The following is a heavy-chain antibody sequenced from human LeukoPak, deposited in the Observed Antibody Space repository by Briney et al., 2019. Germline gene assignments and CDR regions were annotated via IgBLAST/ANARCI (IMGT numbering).Heavy chain of an antibody. V-gene: IGHV1-8*01. CDR1: GYTFTSYD. D-gene: IGHD6-6*01. J-gene: IGHJ6*03. CDR2: MNPNSGNT. CDR3: ARAEGGGYSSSSGGYYMDV. Sequence: ASVKVSCKASGYTFTSYDINWVRQATGQGLEWMGWMNPNSGNTGYAQKFQGRVTMTRNTSISTAYMVLSSLRSEDTAVYYCARAEGGGYSSSSGGYYMDVWGKGTTVTVSS.